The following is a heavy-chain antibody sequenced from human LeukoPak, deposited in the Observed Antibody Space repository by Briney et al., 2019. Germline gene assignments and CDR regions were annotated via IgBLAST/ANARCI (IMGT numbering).Heavy chain of an antibody. V-gene: IGHV3-23*01. J-gene: IGHJ4*02. CDR1: GFTFSSYS. CDR3: AKDRSTVVDY. D-gene: IGHD4-17*01. CDR2: ISGSGGGT. Sequence: GGSLRLSCAASGFTFSSYSMNWVRQAPGKGLEWVSGISGSGGGTYYADSVKGRFTISRDNSKNTLYLQMNSLRAEDTAVYYCAKDRSTVVDYWGQGTLVTVSS.